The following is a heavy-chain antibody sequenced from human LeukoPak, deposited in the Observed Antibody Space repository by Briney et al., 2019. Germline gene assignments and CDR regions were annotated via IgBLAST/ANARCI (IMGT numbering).Heavy chain of an antibody. D-gene: IGHD2-2*01. CDR3: AYRTICSSTSCPIDY. Sequence: SVKVSCKASGGTFSSYAISWLRQAPGQGLEWMGGIIPIFGTANYAQKFQGRVTITTDESTSTAYMELSSLRSEDTAVYYCAYRTICSSTSCPIDYWGQGTLVTVSS. V-gene: IGHV1-69*05. CDR1: GGTFSSYA. J-gene: IGHJ4*02. CDR2: IIPIFGTA.